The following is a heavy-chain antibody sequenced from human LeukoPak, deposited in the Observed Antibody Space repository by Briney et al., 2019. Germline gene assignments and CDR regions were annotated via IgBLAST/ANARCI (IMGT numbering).Heavy chain of an antibody. D-gene: IGHD6-6*01. V-gene: IGHV3-9*01. CDR2: ISWNSGSI. CDR3: AKGVGSSSSYFDY. Sequence: GGSLRLSCAASGFTFDDYAMHWVRQAPGKGLEWVSGISWNSGSIGYADSVKGRFTISRDNAKNSLYLQMNSLRAEDTALYYCAKGVGSSSSYFDYWGQGTLVTVSS. J-gene: IGHJ4*02. CDR1: GFTFDDYA.